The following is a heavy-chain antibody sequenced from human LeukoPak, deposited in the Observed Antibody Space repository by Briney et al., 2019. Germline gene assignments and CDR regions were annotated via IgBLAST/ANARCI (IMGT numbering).Heavy chain of an antibody. J-gene: IGHJ4*02. CDR3: TRDQTPYY. V-gene: IGHV3-72*01. CDR2: IRNKPNSYTT. Sequence: PGGSLRLSCAASGFTFSDHYMDWVRQAPGKGLEWVGRIRNKPNSYTTEYAASVKGRFTISRDDSKGIAYLQMNSLRPEDTAMYYCTRDQTPYYWGQGTLVTVSS. CDR1: GFTFSDHY.